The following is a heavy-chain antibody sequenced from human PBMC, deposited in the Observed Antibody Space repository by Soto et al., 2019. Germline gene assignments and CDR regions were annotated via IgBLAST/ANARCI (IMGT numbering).Heavy chain of an antibody. CDR2: IYHSGNT. V-gene: IGHV4-4*02. Sequence: QVQLQESVPGLVKPSGTLSLTCTVSGGSISNNNWWILVRQTPEKGLEWLGPIYHSGNTNYTPSLMSRVPMSVHKSKNQFSLKINSATAADTAVFYSARFMTGFVGENAAFDSSGHEPLVSVPS. J-gene: IGHJ4*01. CDR3: ARFMTGFVGENAAFDS. CDR1: GGSISNNNW. D-gene: IGHD3-10*01.